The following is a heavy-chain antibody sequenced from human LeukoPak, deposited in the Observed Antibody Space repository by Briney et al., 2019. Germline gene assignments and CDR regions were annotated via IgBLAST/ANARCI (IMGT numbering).Heavy chain of an antibody. D-gene: IGHD2-15*01. CDR3: ARSGSGCWIDH. CDR2: TYYRSKWYN. Sequence: SQTLSLTPALSVDSVSINSAGWNWVRQSPSRGIEWLGRTYYRSKWYNGYAVFVKSRISGIPDTSKNQFSLLLSSVTPEDTAVYYCARSGSGCWIDHWGQGTLVTVSS. CDR1: VDSVSINSAG. J-gene: IGHJ4*02. V-gene: IGHV6-1*01.